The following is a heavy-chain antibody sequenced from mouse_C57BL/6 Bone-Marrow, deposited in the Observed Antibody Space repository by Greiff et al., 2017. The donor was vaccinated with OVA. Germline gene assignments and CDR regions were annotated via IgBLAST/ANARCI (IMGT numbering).Heavy chain of an antibody. CDR3: TGTGTVAY. V-gene: IGHV6-3*01. CDR2: IRLKSDNYAT. CDR1: GFTFSNYW. D-gene: IGHD4-1*01. J-gene: IGHJ3*01. Sequence: EVQLQESGGGLVQPGGSMKLSCVASGFTFSNYWMNWVRQSPEKGLEWVAQIRLKSDNYATHYAESVKGRFTISRDDSKSSVYLQMNNLRAEDTGIYYCTGTGTVAYWGQGTLVTVSA.